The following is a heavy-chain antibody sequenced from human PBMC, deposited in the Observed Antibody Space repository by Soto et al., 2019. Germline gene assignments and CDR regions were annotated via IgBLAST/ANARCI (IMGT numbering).Heavy chain of an antibody. CDR3: ARGLGTTGYGMDV. Sequence: PGVSLRLSCSASGFTFSSYSMNWVRRAPGKGLEWVSSITSSGDYIYYADSVKGRFTISRDNAKDSLYLQMNSLRAEDTAVYYCARGLGTTGYGMDVWGQGTTVTVSS. CDR2: ITSSGDYI. CDR1: GFTFSSYS. D-gene: IGHD1-26*01. V-gene: IGHV3-21*01. J-gene: IGHJ6*02.